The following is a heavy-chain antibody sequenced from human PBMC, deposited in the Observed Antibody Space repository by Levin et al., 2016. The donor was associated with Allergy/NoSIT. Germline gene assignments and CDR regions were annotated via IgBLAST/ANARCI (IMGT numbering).Heavy chain of an antibody. Sequence: VRQMPGKGLEWMGRIDPSDSYTIYSPSFQGHVTISADKSITTAYLQWSSLKASDTAMYYCATHTGAAYYGSDNYYNTAFDIWGQGTRVTVSS. D-gene: IGHD3-10*01. J-gene: IGHJ3*02. V-gene: IGHV5-10-1*01. CDR3: ATHTGAAYYGSDNYYNTAFDI. CDR2: IDPSDSYT.